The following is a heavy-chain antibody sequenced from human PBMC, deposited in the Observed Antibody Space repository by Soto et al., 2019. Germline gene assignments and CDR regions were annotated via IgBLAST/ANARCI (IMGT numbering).Heavy chain of an antibody. CDR2: IKSNTHGGTT. CDR3: TRPLWSGHDSYNI. CDR1: GFTFSNYA. D-gene: IGHD3-3*01. J-gene: IGHJ3*02. Sequence: SLRLSCAASGFTFSNYAMSWVRQAPGKGLVWVSRIKSNTHGGTTEYAAPVKGRFTISRDDSKNILFLQMDSLKTEDTALYYCTRPLWSGHDSYNIWGQGILVTVSS. V-gene: IGHV3-15*01.